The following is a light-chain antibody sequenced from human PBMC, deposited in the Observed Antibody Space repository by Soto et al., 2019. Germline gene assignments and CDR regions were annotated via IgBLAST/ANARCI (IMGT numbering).Light chain of an antibody. J-gene: IGKJ1*01. CDR1: QSVNSN. Sequence: EIVLTQSPATLSVSPGDRATLSCRASQSVNSNLAWYHLKTGQAPRIIIYGESIRAAGIPARLTGSESGTELNLSISSLQSEDFAVYYCQKYDDWPWTFGHGTKVDIK. CDR2: GES. CDR3: QKYDDWPWT. V-gene: IGKV3-15*01.